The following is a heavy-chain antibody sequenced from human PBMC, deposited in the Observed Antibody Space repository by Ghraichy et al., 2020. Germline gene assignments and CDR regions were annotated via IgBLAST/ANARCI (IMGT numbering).Heavy chain of an antibody. D-gene: IGHD3-10*01. V-gene: IGHV4-39*01. J-gene: IGHJ5*02. CDR2: IYYSGST. CDR1: GGSISSSSYY. CDR3: AAERGLVRWFDP. Sequence: SETLSPTCTVSGGSISSSSYYWGWIRQPPGKGLEWIGSIYYSGSTYYNPSLKSRVTISVDTSKNQFSLKLSSVTAADTAVYYCAAERGLVRWFDPWGQGTLVTVSS.